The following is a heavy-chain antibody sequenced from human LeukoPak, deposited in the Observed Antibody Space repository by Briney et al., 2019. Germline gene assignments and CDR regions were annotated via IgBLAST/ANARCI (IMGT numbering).Heavy chain of an antibody. D-gene: IGHD1/OR15-1a*01. J-gene: IGHJ4*02. CDR1: GGSISGYY. CDR2: IYNSGST. Sequence: PSETLSLTCTVSGGSISGYYWSWIRRPPGKGLELIGYIYNSGSTNYNPSLKSRVTISVDTSKNPFSLKLSSVTAADTAVYYCARLDRTGSVDYFDYWGQGFLVTVSS. V-gene: IGHV4-59*08. CDR3: ARLDRTGSVDYFDY.